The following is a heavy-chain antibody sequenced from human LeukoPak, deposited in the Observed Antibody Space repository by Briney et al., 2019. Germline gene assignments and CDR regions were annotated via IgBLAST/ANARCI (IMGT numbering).Heavy chain of an antibody. Sequence: PGGSLRLSCAASGFTFRSYAMSWVRQAPGKGLEWVSAISGSGGSTYYADSVKGRFTISRDNSKNTLYLQMNSLRAEDTAVYYCAKMAYCSSTSCPRNYGMDVWGQGTTVTVSS. CDR1: GFTFRSYA. V-gene: IGHV3-23*01. D-gene: IGHD2-2*01. CDR3: AKMAYCSSTSCPRNYGMDV. CDR2: ISGSGGST. J-gene: IGHJ6*02.